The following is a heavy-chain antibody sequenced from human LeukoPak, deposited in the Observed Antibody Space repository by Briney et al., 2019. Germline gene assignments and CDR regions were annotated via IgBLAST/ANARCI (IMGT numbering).Heavy chain of an antibody. CDR1: GVSISITTLY. D-gene: IGHD3-9*01. CDR2: IYYSGTT. Sequence: SETLSLTCTVPGVSISITTLYGGWVRQSPGKGLEWIATIYYSGTTYYNPSLKSRVTISVDTSKNQFSLKLTSVTAADTAIYYCAGAPAGGSDWSSPFYYWGQGTLVTVSS. CDR3: AGAPAGGSDWSSPFYY. J-gene: IGHJ4*02. V-gene: IGHV4-39*01.